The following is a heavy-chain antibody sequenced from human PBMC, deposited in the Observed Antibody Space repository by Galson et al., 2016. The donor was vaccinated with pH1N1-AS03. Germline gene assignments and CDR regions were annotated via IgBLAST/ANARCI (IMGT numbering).Heavy chain of an antibody. CDR3: ARHSQCTRGTCYRSYFYALDV. Sequence: QSGAEVKKPGESLNISCQGSGYRFSTYYIAWVRQMPGKGLEWMGIFHPGDSDTKYHPSFQGLVTMSADKSTNTAYLHWSSLKASDTAIYYCARHSQCTRGTCYRSYFYALDVGGRGTAVTVS. J-gene: IGHJ6*02. D-gene: IGHD6-19*01. CDR2: FHPGDSDT. V-gene: IGHV5-51*01. CDR1: GYRFSTYY.